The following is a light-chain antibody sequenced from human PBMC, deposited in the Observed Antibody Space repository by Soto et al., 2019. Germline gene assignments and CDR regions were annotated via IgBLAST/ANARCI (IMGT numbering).Light chain of an antibody. CDR3: QSYDTSLSARYV. CDR2: RNN. Sequence: QPVLTQPPSVSGAPGQRVTISCTGSSSNIGAGYDVHWYQQLPGTAPKLLIYRNNNRPSGVPDRFSGSKSGTSASLAITGLQAEDEADYYCQSYDTSLSARYVFGTGTKVTVL. V-gene: IGLV1-40*01. CDR1: SSNIGAGYD. J-gene: IGLJ1*01.